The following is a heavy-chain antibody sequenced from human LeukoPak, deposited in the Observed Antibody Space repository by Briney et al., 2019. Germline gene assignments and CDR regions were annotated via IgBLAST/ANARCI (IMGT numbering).Heavy chain of an antibody. CDR1: GFTFSSYW. J-gene: IGHJ6*03. V-gene: IGHV3-74*01. Sequence: GGSLRLSCAASGFTFSSYWMHWVRQAPGKGLVWVSRINTDGSSTSYADSVKGRFTISRDNAKNTLYLQMNSLRAEDTAVYYCARPRPYKSYYYYMDVWGKGTTVTVSS. CDR3: ARPRPYKSYYYYMDV. D-gene: IGHD5-24*01. CDR2: INTDGSST.